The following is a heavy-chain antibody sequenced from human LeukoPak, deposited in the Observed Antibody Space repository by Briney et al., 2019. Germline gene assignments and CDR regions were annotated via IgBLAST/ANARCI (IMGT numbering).Heavy chain of an antibody. CDR1: GYTFTSYG. CDR3: ARGRAPSYSYDRSGYYSDAFGI. V-gene: IGHV1-18*01. CDR2: ISAYNGNT. D-gene: IGHD3-22*01. Sequence: GASVKVSCKASGYTFTSYGITWVRQAPGQGLEWMGWISAYNGNTNYVQNLQGRVTMTTDTSASTAYMELRSLRSDDTAVYYCARGRAPSYSYDRSGYYSDAFGIWGQGTMVTVSS. J-gene: IGHJ3*02.